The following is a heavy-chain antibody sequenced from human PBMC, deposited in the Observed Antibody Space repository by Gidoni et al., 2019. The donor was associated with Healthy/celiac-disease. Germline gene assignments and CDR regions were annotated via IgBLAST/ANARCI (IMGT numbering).Heavy chain of an antibody. Sequence: QVQLQQWGAGLFKPSETLSLNCAVYGGSFSDYYWSWIRQPPGKGLEWIGDIIHSGSTNYNPSLKSRVTISVDTSKNQFSLKLSSVTAADTAVYYCALPGVSGDYWGQGTLVTVSS. J-gene: IGHJ4*02. CDR2: IIHSGST. CDR1: GGSFSDYY. D-gene: IGHD3-10*01. V-gene: IGHV4-34*12. CDR3: ALPGVSGDY.